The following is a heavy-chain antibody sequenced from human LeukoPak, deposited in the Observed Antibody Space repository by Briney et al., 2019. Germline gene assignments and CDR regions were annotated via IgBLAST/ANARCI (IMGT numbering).Heavy chain of an antibody. D-gene: IGHD3-16*01. CDR3: ARVGAWGEIDY. V-gene: IGHV1-69*06. J-gene: IGHJ4*02. CDR1: GGTFNNYA. CDR2: IIPISDTA. Sequence: GASVKVSCKASGGTFNNYAISWVRQAPGQGLEWMGGIIPISDTANDAQKFKGRVTITADKSTSTVYMELSSLRSEDTAVYYCARVGAWGEIDYWGQGTLVTVSS.